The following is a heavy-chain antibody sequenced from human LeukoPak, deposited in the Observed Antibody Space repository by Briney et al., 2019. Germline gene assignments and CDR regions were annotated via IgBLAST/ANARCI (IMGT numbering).Heavy chain of an antibody. CDR2: INPNSGGT. D-gene: IGHD3-10*01. Sequence: ASVKVSCKASGYTFTGYYMHWVRQAPGQGLEWMGWINPNSGGTNYAQKFQGRVTMTRDTSIGTAYMELSSLRSEDTAVYYCATGPAYYYGSGSYYRDYYYYYYMDVWGKGTTVTVSS. V-gene: IGHV1-2*02. CDR1: GYTFTGYY. CDR3: ATGPAYYYGSGSYYRDYYYYYYMDV. J-gene: IGHJ6*03.